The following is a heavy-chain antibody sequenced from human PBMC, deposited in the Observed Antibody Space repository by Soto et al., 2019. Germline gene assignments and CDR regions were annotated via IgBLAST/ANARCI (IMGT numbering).Heavy chain of an antibody. J-gene: IGHJ5*02. CDR3: ARLVWSYGTWFDP. D-gene: IGHD5-18*01. V-gene: IGHV4-59*08. Sequence: SETLSLTCTVSGGSIGSYYWSWIRQPPGKGLEWIGYIYYSGRTNYNPSLKSRVTISVDTSKNQFSLKLSSVTAADTAVYYCARLVWSYGTWFDPWGQGTLVTVSS. CDR2: IYYSGRT. CDR1: GGSIGSYY.